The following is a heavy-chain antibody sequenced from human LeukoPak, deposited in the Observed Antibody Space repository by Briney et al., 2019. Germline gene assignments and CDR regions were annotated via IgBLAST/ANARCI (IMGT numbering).Heavy chain of an antibody. CDR3: AREGGYSSSWYLHYFDY. D-gene: IGHD6-13*01. CDR1: GGSISSYY. Sequence: SETLSLTCTVSGGSISSYYWSWIRQPPVKGLEWIGYIYYSGSTNYNPSVKSRVTISVDTSKNQFFLKLSSVTAADTAVYYCAREGGYSSSWYLHYFDYWGQGTLVTVSS. CDR2: IYYSGST. J-gene: IGHJ4*02. V-gene: IGHV4-59*01.